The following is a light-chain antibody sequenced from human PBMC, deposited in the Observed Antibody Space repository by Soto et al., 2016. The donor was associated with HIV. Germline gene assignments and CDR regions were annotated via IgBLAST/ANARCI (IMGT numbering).Light chain of an antibody. CDR1: QDIGND. CDR3: QQANSFPFT. J-gene: IGKJ3*01. Sequence: DIQMTQSPSSLSASVGDIVTITCRASQDIGNDLGWYQQKPGQAPKRLIYGASSLESGVPSRFSGSRSATEFTLTISSLQPEDFATYYCQQANSFPFTFGPGTKVEVK. CDR2: GAS. V-gene: IGKV1-17*01.